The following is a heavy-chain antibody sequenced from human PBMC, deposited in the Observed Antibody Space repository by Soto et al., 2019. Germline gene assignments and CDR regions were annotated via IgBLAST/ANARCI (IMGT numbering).Heavy chain of an antibody. J-gene: IGHJ1*01. CDR1: GFTFSSYA. Sequence: QVQLVESGGGVVQPGRSLRLSCAASGFTFSSYAMHWVRQAPGKGLEWVAVISYDGSNKYYADSVKGRFTISRDNSKNTLYLQMNSLRTEDTAVYYCATHAVSSSLTGFWGKGTLVTVSS. CDR2: ISYDGSNK. V-gene: IGHV3-30-3*01. D-gene: IGHD6-6*01. CDR3: ATHAVSSSLTGF.